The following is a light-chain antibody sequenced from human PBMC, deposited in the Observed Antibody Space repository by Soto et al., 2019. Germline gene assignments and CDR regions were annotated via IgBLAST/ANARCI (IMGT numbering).Light chain of an antibody. CDR1: RSVSDY. V-gene: IGKV3-11*01. Sequence: DIVLTQSPSTLSLSLGERATISCRASRSVSDYLAWYHQRPGQPPRLLVYGASNRATGIQARFSGSGSGTDFTLTIGTLEPDDFAVYYCKQHSSWPRTVGRGTKVDIK. CDR2: GAS. CDR3: KQHSSWPRT. J-gene: IGKJ4*01.